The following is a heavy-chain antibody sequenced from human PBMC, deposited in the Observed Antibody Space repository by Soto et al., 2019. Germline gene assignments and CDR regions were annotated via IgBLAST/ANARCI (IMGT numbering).Heavy chain of an antibody. CDR3: AKDKGSLYYYDSSGYFDY. Sequence: GGSLRLSCAASGFTFSSYAMSWVRQAPGKGLEWVSAISGSGGSTYYADSVKGRFTISRDNSKNTLYLQMNSLRAEDTAVYYCAKDKGSLYYYDSSGYFDYWGQGTLVTVSS. J-gene: IGHJ4*02. CDR1: GFTFSSYA. V-gene: IGHV3-23*01. CDR2: ISGSGGST. D-gene: IGHD3-22*01.